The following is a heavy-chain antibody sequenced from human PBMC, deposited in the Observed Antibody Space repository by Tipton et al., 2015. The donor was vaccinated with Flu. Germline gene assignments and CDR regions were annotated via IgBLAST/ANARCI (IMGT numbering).Heavy chain of an antibody. CDR1: GDSITRNSYY. CDR2: IYPSGTT. J-gene: IGHJ4*02. CDR3: ARLSYYDVDLKNFYFDY. D-gene: IGHD3-10*02. V-gene: IGHV4-39*01. Sequence: GLVKPSETLSLTCTVSGDSITRNSYYWGWIRQPPGKGLELIGSIYPSGTTYYNPSLKSRATISVDTSKSQFSLKLRSVTAADTAVYYCARLSYYDVDLKNFYFDYWGQGALVTVSS.